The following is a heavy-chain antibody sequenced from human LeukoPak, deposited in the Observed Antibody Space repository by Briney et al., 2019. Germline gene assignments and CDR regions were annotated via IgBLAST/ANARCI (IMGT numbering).Heavy chain of an antibody. CDR1: GFTFSSYE. Sequence: SGGSLRLSCAASGFTFSSYEMNWVRQAPGKGLEWVSYISSSGSTIYYADSVKGRFTISRDNAKNSLYLQMNSLRAEDTAVYYCASSTMVRGVQDYWGQGTLVTVSS. CDR3: ASSTMVRGVQDY. J-gene: IGHJ4*02. D-gene: IGHD3-10*01. V-gene: IGHV3-48*03. CDR2: ISSSGSTI.